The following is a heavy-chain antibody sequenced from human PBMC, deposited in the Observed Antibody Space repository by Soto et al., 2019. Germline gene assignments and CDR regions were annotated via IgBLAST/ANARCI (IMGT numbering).Heavy chain of an antibody. CDR3: ARVCKLSPPTTYDFWSGYIPRSEYYYGMDV. D-gene: IGHD3-3*01. CDR1: GYSFTSYW. J-gene: IGHJ6*02. V-gene: IGHV5-51*01. CDR2: IYPGDSDT. Sequence: PGESLKISCKGSGYSFTSYWIGWVRQMPGKGLEWMGIIYPGDSDTRYSPSFQGQVTISADKSISTAYLQWSSLKASDTAMYYCARVCKLSPPTTYDFWSGYIPRSEYYYGMDVWGQGTTVTVSS.